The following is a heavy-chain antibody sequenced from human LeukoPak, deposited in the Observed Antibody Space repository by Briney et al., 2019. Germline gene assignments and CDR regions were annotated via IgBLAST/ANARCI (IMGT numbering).Heavy chain of an antibody. CDR2: ISSSSSAI. CDR1: GFTFNIYS. CDR3: AKRLEAAGTWTSVGP. D-gene: IGHD6-13*01. Sequence: GGSLRLSCAASGFTFNIYSMNWVRQAPGKGLEWVSYISSSSSAIYYADSVKGRFTISRDNARNSLYLQMNSLRAEDTAVYYCAKRLEAAGTWTSVGPWGQGTLVTVSS. V-gene: IGHV3-48*01. J-gene: IGHJ5*02.